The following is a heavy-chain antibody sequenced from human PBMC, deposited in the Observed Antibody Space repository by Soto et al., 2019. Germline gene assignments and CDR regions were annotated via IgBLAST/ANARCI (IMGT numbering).Heavy chain of an antibody. D-gene: IGHD2-15*01. J-gene: IGHJ4*02. V-gene: IGHV3-23*01. Sequence: GGSLRLSCAASGFTFSSYAMSWVRQAPGKGLEWVSAISGSGGSTYYADSVKGRFTISRGNSKNTLYLQMNSLRAEDTAVYYCAKGVVVVAATRVGRYYFDYWGQGTLVTVSS. CDR2: ISGSGGST. CDR1: GFTFSSYA. CDR3: AKGVVVVAATRVGRYYFDY.